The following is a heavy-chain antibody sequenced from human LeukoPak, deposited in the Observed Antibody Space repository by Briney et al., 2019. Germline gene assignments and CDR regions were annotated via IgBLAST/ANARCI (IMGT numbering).Heavy chain of an antibody. CDR2: MNPHSGET. V-gene: IGHV1-8*01. D-gene: IGHD4/OR15-4a*01. CDR1: GYTFTSYG. CDR3: ARGMGAEAFQN. J-gene: IGHJ1*01. Sequence: GASVKVSCKASGYTFTSYGISWVRQAPGQGLEWLGWMNPHSGETNNAQKFQGRVTMTRDTSISVAYMELSSLRSDDMAVYFCARGMGAEAFQNWGQGTLVIVSS.